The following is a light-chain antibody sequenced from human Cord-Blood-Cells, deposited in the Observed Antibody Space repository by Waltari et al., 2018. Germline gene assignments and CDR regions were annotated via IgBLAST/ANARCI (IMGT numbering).Light chain of an antibody. V-gene: IGLV2-14*03. J-gene: IGLJ3*02. Sequence: QSALAPPASVAGSPGQSITLPCTGTSRDGGGSNYVSWFQPHPGKAPKLMIYDVSNRPSGVSNRFSGSKSGNTASLTISGLQAEDEADYYCSSYTSSSSWVFGGGTKLTVL. CDR1: SRDGGGSNY. CDR3: SSYTSSSSWV. CDR2: DVS.